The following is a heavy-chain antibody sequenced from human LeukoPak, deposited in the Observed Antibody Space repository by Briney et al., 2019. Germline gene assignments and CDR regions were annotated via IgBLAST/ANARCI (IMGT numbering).Heavy chain of an antibody. CDR2: IKKDGSAQ. J-gene: IGHJ4*02. CDR3: ARVSGYVDY. D-gene: IGHD1-26*01. Sequence: GGSLRLSCAGSGFTFSSYWMTWVRQAPGKGLEWVANIKKDGSAQNYVDSVKGRFSISRDNAKNSLYLQMNSLRAEDTAVYYCARVSGYVDYWGQGTLVTVSS. V-gene: IGHV3-7*03. CDR1: GFTFSSYW.